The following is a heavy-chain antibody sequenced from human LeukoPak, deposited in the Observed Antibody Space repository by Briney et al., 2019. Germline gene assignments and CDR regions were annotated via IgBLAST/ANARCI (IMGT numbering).Heavy chain of an antibody. CDR1: GFSFSGCA. J-gene: IGHJ4*02. Sequence: GGSLRLSCAASGFSFSGCAVNWVRQAPGEGLEWVSSITGSGGSTYYADSVKGRFTISRDNSKNTLYLQVNSLTAEDTAVYYCAKARLPHCGSDCLEYWGQGNLVTVSS. D-gene: IGHD2-21*02. V-gene: IGHV3-23*01. CDR2: ITGSGGST. CDR3: AKARLPHCGSDCLEY.